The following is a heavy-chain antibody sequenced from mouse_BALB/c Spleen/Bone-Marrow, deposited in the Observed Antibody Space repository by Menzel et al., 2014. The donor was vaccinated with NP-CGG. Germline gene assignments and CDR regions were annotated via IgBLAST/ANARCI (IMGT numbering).Heavy chain of an antibody. Sequence: GSELVRPGASVKLSCKASGYTFTSYWMHWVKQRPGQGLEWMGNIYPGSGSTNYDEKFKSKATLTVDTSSSTAYMQLSSRTSEDSAVYYCTRWRFITTATYAMDYWGQGTSVTVSS. D-gene: IGHD1-2*01. CDR2: IYPGSGST. CDR1: GYTFTSYW. CDR3: TRWRFITTATYAMDY. V-gene: IGHV1S22*01. J-gene: IGHJ4*01.